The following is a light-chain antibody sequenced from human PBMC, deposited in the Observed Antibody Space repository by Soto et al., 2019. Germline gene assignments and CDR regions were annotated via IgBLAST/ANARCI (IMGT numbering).Light chain of an antibody. V-gene: IGLV1-51*01. CDR2: DNN. CDR3: GTWDSSLSAFV. Sequence: QSVLTQSPSVSAAPGQRVTISCSGSSSNIGENYVSWYQQVPGTAPKLLIYDNNKRPSGIPDRFSGSKSGTSATLGITGLQTGDEADYYCGTWDSSLSAFVFGTGTKLTVL. CDR1: SSNIGENY. J-gene: IGLJ1*01.